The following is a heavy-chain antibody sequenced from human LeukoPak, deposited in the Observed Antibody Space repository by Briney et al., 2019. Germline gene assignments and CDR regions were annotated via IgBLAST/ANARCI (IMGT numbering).Heavy chain of an antibody. CDR3: ARIDNWNYYYMDV. D-gene: IGHD1-20*01. CDR1: GGTFSSYA. V-gene: IGHV1-69*13. J-gene: IGHJ6*03. Sequence: SVKVSCKASGGTFSSYAISWVRQAPGQGLEWMGGIIPILGTANYAQKFQGRVTITADESTSTAYMELSSLSSEDTAVYYRARIDNWNYYYMDVWGKGTTVTVSS. CDR2: IIPILGTA.